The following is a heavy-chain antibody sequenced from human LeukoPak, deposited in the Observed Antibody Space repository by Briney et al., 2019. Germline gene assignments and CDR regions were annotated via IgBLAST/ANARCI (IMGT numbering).Heavy chain of an antibody. J-gene: IGHJ5*02. CDR1: GFTFSSYT. CDR2: ISSNGGST. Sequence: GGSLRLSCSAPGFTFSSYTMHWVRQAPGKGLGYVSGISSNGGSTYNADSVKDRFTTPRDNSKTTLYPQMGSWRVEDTSVYYCVKDPTWFDPGGQGTLVTVP. V-gene: IGHV3-64D*06. D-gene: IGHD4-17*01. CDR3: VKDPTWFDP.